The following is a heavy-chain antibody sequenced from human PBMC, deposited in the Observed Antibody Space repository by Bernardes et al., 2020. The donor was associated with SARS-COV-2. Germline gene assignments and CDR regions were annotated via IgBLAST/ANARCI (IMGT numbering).Heavy chain of an antibody. CDR1: GFTLSEYP. CDR3: VKERPVGDY. D-gene: IGHD3-10*01. CDR2: ISDNGATT. Sequence: VWSLRLSCSGSGFTLSEYPMHWVRQTPGKGLEYVSRISDNGATTHYGDSVKGRFTISGDNSKNTMYLQMNSLRVEDTAVYWCVKERPVGDYWGQGILVTVSS. V-gene: IGHV3-64D*06. J-gene: IGHJ4*02.